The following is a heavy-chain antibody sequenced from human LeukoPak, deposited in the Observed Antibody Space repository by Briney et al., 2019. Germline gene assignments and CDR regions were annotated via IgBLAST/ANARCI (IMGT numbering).Heavy chain of an antibody. CDR1: GGSISSYY. CDR2: IYYSGST. Sequence: PSETLSLTCTVSGGSISSYYWSWIRQPPGKGPEWIGYIYYSGSTNYNPSLKSRVTISVDTSKNQFSLKLSSVTAEDTAVYYCARWGGATVTTGGNWFDPWGQGTLVTVSS. J-gene: IGHJ5*02. V-gene: IGHV4-59*01. D-gene: IGHD4-11*01. CDR3: ARWGGATVTTGGNWFDP.